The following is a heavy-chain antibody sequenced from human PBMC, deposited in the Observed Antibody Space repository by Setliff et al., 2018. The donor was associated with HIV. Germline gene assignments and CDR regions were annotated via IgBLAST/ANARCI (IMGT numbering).Heavy chain of an antibody. V-gene: IGHV3-49*04. CDR1: GFPFGDYP. D-gene: IGHD2-21*01. J-gene: IGHJ6*03. CDR2: IRSKPDGGTT. CDR3: TRVPINSYYYMDV. Sequence: SLRLSCTTSGFPFGDYPVTWVRQAPGKGLEWVGFIRSKPDGGTTEYAASVKGRFIITRDDSKSVAYLQMNSLKTEDTAVYYCTRVPINSYYYMDVWGKGTTVTVSS.